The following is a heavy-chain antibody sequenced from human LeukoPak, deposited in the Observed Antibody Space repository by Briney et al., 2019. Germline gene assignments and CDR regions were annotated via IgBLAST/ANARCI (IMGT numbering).Heavy chain of an antibody. J-gene: IGHJ4*02. V-gene: IGHV1-46*01. D-gene: IGHD6-25*01. CDR2: VHPNGDNR. Sequence: ASVKVSCKASGYDITSYYMHWVRQAPGQGLEWMRTVHPNGDNRTYAQRFQGRVTMTRDTSTSTVYMDLSSLRSEDTAVYYCAREAIAAGKNFDYWGQGTQVTVSS. CDR1: GYDITSYY. CDR3: AREAIAAGKNFDY.